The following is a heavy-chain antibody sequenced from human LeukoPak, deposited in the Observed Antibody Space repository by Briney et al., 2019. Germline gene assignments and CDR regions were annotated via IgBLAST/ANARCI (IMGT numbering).Heavy chain of an antibody. CDR2: IYYSGST. Sequence: SETLSLTCIVSGGSLSSYYWSWIRQPPGKGLEWIGYIYYSGSTNYNPSLRSRVTISVDTSKNQFSLKLSSVTAADTAVYYCARGYSYWFDYWGQGTLVTVSS. CDR3: ARGYSYWFDY. D-gene: IGHD5-18*01. V-gene: IGHV4-59*01. J-gene: IGHJ4*02. CDR1: GGSLSSYY.